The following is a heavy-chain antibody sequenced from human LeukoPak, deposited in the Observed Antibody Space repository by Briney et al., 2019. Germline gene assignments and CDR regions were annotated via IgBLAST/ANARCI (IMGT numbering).Heavy chain of an antibody. CDR2: ISSSGSYI. J-gene: IGHJ4*02. Sequence: GGSLRLSCAASGFTFSSYSMNWVRQAPGRGLEWVSSISSSGSYIYYADSVKGRFTISRDNSKNTLYLQMSSLRAEDTAVYYCVKPTGKYNSGWYFDYWGQGTLVTVSS. V-gene: IGHV3-21*01. D-gene: IGHD6-19*01. CDR1: GFTFSSYS. CDR3: VKPTGKYNSGWYFDY.